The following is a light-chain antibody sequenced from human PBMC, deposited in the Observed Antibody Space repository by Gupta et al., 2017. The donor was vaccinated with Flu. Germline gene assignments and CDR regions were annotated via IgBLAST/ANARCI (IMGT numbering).Light chain of an antibody. V-gene: IGLV2-14*01. J-gene: IGLJ2*01. CDR1: TSDVGSYDS. Sequence: QSALTQPASVSGSPGQSITISCTGTTSDVGSYDSVSWYQQRPGSAPKLMIYDVTNRPSGISNRFSGSKSGNTASLTISGLQADDEANYYCSSYASDSLAVAFGGGTKLTVL. CDR2: DVT. CDR3: SSYASDSLAVA.